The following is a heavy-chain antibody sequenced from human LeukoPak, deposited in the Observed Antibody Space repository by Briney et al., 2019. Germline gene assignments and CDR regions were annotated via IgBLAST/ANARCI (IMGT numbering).Heavy chain of an antibody. V-gene: IGHV1-69*04. CDR1: GGTFSSYA. D-gene: IGHD3-10*01. CDR3: ARDPRSGLGAFDI. J-gene: IGHJ3*02. CDR2: IIPILGIA. Sequence: ASVKVSCKASGGTFSSYAISWVRQAPEQGLEWMGRIIPILGIANYAQKFQGRVTITADKSTSTAYMELSSLRSEDTAVYYCARDPRSGLGAFDIWGQGTMVTVSS.